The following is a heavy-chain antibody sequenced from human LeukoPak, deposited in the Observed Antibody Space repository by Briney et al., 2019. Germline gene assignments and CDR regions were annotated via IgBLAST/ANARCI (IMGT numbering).Heavy chain of an antibody. J-gene: IGHJ6*02. V-gene: IGHV4-4*02. CDR2: IYHSGST. D-gene: IGHD3-10*01. Sequence: SETLSLTCAVSGGSISSSNWWSWVRQPPGKGLEWIGEIYHSGSTNYNPSLKSRVTISVDKSKNQFSLKLSSVTAADTGVYYCAREPRNYGSGSSYGMDVWGQGTTVTVSS. CDR3: AREPRNYGSGSSYGMDV. CDR1: GGSISSSNW.